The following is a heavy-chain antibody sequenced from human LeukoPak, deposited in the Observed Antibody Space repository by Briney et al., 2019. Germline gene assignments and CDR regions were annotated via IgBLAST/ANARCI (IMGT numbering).Heavy chain of an antibody. CDR1: GFTFDDYG. V-gene: IGHV3-20*04. J-gene: IGHJ6*03. CDR2: INWNGGST. D-gene: IGHD2-21*02. CDR3: ARVAYCGGDCYTDYYYYYMDV. Sequence: GGSLRLSCATSGFTFDDYGMSWVRQAPGKGLEWVSGINWNGGSTGYADSVKGRFTISRDNAKNSLYLQMNSLRAEDTALYYCARVAYCGGDCYTDYYYYYMDVWGKGTTVTVSS.